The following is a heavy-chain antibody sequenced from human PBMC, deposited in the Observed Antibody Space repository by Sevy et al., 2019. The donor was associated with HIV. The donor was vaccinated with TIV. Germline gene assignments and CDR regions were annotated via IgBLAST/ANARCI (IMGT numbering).Heavy chain of an antibody. V-gene: IGHV3-33*01. Sequence: GESLKISCAASGFTFSSYGMHRVRQAPGKGLEWVAVIWYDGSNKYYADSVKGRFTISRDNSKNTLYLQMNSLRAEDTAVYYCARAATVKRGLDYWGQGTLVTVSS. D-gene: IGHD4-17*01. CDR2: IWYDGSNK. J-gene: IGHJ4*02. CDR1: GFTFSSYG. CDR3: ARAATVKRGLDY.